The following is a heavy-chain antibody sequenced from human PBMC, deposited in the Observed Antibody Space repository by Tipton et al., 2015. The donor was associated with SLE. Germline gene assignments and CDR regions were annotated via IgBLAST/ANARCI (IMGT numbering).Heavy chain of an antibody. Sequence: TLSLTCTVSGYSINNGFYWGWIRQPPGKGLEWIGIIYHSGTTYYNPSLKSRVTISVDTSKNQFSLRLTSVTAADTAVYYCARHGYEEYFDYWGQGTLVTVSS. CDR3: ARHGYEEYFDY. V-gene: IGHV4-38-2*02. CDR2: IYHSGTT. J-gene: IGHJ4*02. D-gene: IGHD5-18*01. CDR1: GYSINNGFY.